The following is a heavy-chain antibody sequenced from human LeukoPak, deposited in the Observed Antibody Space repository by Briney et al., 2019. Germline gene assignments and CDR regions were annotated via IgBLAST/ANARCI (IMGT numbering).Heavy chain of an antibody. V-gene: IGHV1-69*06. Sequence: SVKVSCKASGGTFSSYAISWVRQAPGQGLEWMGGIIPIFGTANYAQKFQGRVTITADKSTSTAYTELSSLRSEDTAVYYCASSRFRSGYYGSGSYYPHYYYYYYMDVWGKGTTVTISS. CDR2: IIPIFGTA. CDR1: GGTFSSYA. D-gene: IGHD3-10*01. J-gene: IGHJ6*03. CDR3: ASSRFRSGYYGSGSYYPHYYYYYYMDV.